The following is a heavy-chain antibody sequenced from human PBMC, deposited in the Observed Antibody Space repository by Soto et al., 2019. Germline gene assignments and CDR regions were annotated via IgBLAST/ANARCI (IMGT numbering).Heavy chain of an antibody. CDR3: ARIFPYSLDGGETGTAFQGLFDY. J-gene: IGHJ4*02. D-gene: IGHD2-15*01. CDR2: IDPSDSYT. V-gene: IGHV5-10-1*01. CDR1: GYSFTSYW. Sequence: RGESLKISCKGSGYSFTSYWISWVRQMPGKGLEWMGRIDPSDSYTNYSPSFQGHVTISADKSISTAYLQWSSLKASDTATYYCARIFPYSLDGGETGTAFQGLFDYWGQGTLVTVPS.